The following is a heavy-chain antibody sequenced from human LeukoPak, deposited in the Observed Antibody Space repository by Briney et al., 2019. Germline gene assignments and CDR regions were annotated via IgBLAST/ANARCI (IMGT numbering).Heavy chain of an antibody. J-gene: IGHJ6*02. Sequence: ASVKVSCKASGYTFTGYDINWVRQATGQGLEWMGWMNPNSGNTGYAQKFQGRVTMTRNTSISTAYMELSSLRSEDTAVYYCARGDYYGSGSYYYYCMDVWGQGTTVTVSS. V-gene: IGHV1-8*01. CDR3: ARGDYYGSGSYYYYCMDV. CDR2: MNPNSGNT. D-gene: IGHD3-10*01. CDR1: GYTFTGYD.